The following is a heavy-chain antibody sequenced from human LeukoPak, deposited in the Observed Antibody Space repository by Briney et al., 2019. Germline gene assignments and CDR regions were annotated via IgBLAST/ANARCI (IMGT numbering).Heavy chain of an antibody. V-gene: IGHV1-8*01. J-gene: IGHJ6*03. Sequence: ASVKVSCKASGYTFTSYDINWVRQATGQGLEWMGWMNPNSGNTGYAQKFQGRVTMTRNTSISTAYMELSSLRSEDTAVYYCASGLTGYYDSSANMDVWGKGTTVTVSS. CDR3: ASGLTGYYDSSANMDV. CDR2: MNPNSGNT. D-gene: IGHD3-22*01. CDR1: GYTFTSYD.